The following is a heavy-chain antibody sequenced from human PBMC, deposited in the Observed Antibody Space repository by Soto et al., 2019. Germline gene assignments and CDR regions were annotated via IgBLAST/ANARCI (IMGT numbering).Heavy chain of an antibody. CDR1: GGSISSYY. CDR2: IYYSGST. Sequence: SETLSLTCPVSGGSISSYYWSWIRQPPGKGLEWIGYIYYSGSTNYNPSLKSRVTISVDTSKNQFSLKLSSVTAADTAVYYCARDQPGIADFNWFDPWGQGTLVTVSS. J-gene: IGHJ5*02. V-gene: IGHV4-59*01. CDR3: ARDQPGIADFNWFDP. D-gene: IGHD1-26*01.